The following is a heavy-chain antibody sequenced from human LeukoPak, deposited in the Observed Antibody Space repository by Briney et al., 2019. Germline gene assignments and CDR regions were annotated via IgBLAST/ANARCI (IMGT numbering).Heavy chain of an antibody. CDR3: ARAAYSGSYHSDY. Sequence: PSETLSLTCTVSGGSVNSGSYYWNWIRQPPGKGLEWIGYIYYSGSTNYNPSLKSRVTISVDTSKNQFSLKLSSVTTADTAVYYCARAAYSGSYHSDYWGQGTLVTVSS. J-gene: IGHJ4*02. V-gene: IGHV4-61*01. CDR1: GGSVNSGSYY. D-gene: IGHD1-26*01. CDR2: IYYSGST.